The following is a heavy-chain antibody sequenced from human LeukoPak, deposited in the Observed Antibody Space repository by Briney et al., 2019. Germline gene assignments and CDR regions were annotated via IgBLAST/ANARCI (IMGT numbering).Heavy chain of an antibody. V-gene: IGHV1-18*01. CDR3: AREFYYDSSGYYYLTYFQH. CDR2: ISAYNGNT. J-gene: IGHJ1*01. Sequence: ASVKVSCKASGYTXTSYGISWVRQAPGQGLEWMGWISAYNGNTNYAQKLQGRVTMTTDTSTSTAYMELRSLRSDDTAVYYCAREFYYDSSGYYYLTYFQHWGQGTLVTVSS. CDR1: GYTXTSYG. D-gene: IGHD3-22*01.